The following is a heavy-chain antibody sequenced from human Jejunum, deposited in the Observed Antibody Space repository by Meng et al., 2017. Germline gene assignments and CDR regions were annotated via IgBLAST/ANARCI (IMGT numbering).Heavy chain of an antibody. CDR3: ARGLGDYVEDAFEI. Sequence: SETLSLTCSVSGGSISSYYWSWIRQPPGKGLEWIGYIYDNGRTSSNPSLKGRVSISIDTSQRHFSLKVSSVTAADTAVYYCARGLGDYVEDAFEIWGQGTMVTVSS. V-gene: IGHV4-59*01. D-gene: IGHD4-17*01. CDR2: IYDNGRT. J-gene: IGHJ3*02. CDR1: GGSISSYY.